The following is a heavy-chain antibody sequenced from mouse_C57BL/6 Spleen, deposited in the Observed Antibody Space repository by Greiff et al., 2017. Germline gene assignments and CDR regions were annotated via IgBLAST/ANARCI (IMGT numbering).Heavy chain of an antibody. J-gene: IGHJ1*03. Sequence: QVQLQQPGAELVMPGASVKLSCKASGYTFTSYWMHWGKRRPGQGLEGIGEIDPSDSYTNYNQKFKGKSTFTVDKSSSTAYMQLSSLTSEDSAVYYCARYYGSSYGYFDVWGTGTTVTVSS. D-gene: IGHD1-1*01. CDR1: GYTFTSYW. CDR2: IDPSDSYT. V-gene: IGHV1-69*01. CDR3: ARYYGSSYGYFDV.